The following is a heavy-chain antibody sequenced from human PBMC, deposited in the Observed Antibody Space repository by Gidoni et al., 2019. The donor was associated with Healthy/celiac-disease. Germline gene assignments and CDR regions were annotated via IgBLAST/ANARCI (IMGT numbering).Heavy chain of an antibody. CDR2: IKSKTEGGTT. J-gene: IGHJ4*02. CDR3: TTEPEAATG. D-gene: IGHD6-13*01. Sequence: EVQLVESGGGLVKPGGSLRLSCAASGFTFSNAWMSWVRQDPGKGLEWVGRIKSKTEGGTTDYAAPVKGRFTISRDDSKNTLYLQMNSLKTEDTAVYYCTTEPEAATGWGQGTLVTVSS. V-gene: IGHV3-15*01. CDR1: GFTFSNAW.